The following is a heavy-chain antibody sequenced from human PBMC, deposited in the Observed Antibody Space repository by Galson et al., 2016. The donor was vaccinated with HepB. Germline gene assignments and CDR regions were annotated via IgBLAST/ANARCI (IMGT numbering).Heavy chain of an antibody. CDR3: ARDHSGRISGLGSRPSAFDI. CDR2: IRPDGGLS. J-gene: IGHJ3*02. V-gene: IGHV3-7*03. D-gene: IGHD3-10*01. CDR1: GFTFSNYW. Sequence: SLRLSCATSGFTFSNYWMTWVRQAPGKGLEWVANIRPDGGLSYHVESVQGRFTISRDNTRSSLYLQMNSLRGEDTAVYYCARDHSGRISGLGSRPSAFDIWGQVTMVTVSS.